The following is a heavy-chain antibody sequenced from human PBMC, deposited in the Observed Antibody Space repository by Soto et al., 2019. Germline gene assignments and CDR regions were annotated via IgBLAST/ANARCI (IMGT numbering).Heavy chain of an antibody. Sequence: QVQLVQSGAEVKKPGSSVKVSCKASGGTFSSYAISWVRQAPGQGLEWMGGIIPIFGTANYAQKFRGRVTITADESTSTAYMELRSLRSAETAVYYCAGARLTGDFGPFDPWGQGTMVTVSS. CDR2: IIPIFGTA. J-gene: IGHJ5*02. CDR1: GGTFSSYA. D-gene: IGHD7-27*01. V-gene: IGHV1-69*12. CDR3: AGARLTGDFGPFDP.